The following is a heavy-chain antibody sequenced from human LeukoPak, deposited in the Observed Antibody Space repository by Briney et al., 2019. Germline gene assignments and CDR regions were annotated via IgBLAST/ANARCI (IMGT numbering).Heavy chain of an antibody. CDR3: AELGITMIGGV. D-gene: IGHD3-10*02. CDR1: GFTFSSYW. J-gene: IGHJ6*04. V-gene: IGHV3-48*04. CDR2: ISSSGSTV. Sequence: GGSLRLSCAASGFTFSSYWMSWVRQAPGKGLEWVSYISSSGSTVYYADSVKGRFTISRDNAKNSLYLQMNSLRAEDTAVYYCAELGITMIGGVWGKGTTVTISS.